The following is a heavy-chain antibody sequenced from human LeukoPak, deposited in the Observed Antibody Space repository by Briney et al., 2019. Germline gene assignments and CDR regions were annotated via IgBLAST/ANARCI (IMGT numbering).Heavy chain of an antibody. CDR3: ARDGTPLGSGYNYYRGTDV. D-gene: IGHD6-19*01. Sequence: GRSLRLSCAVSGFTFNNYAFHLVRQAPGKGLEWVAIISYDASNEYYADSVKGRFTISRDNSKNILYLQMNSLRAEDTGVYYCARDGTPLGSGYNYYRGTDVWGQGTTVTVSS. V-gene: IGHV3-30*04. CDR1: GFTFNNYA. CDR2: ISYDASNE. J-gene: IGHJ6*02.